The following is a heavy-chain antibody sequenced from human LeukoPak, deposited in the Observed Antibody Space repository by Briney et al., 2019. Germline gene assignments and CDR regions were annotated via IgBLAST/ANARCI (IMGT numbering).Heavy chain of an antibody. J-gene: IGHJ4*02. D-gene: IGHD1-1*01. CDR1: GFTFSSYM. Sequence: GGFLRLSCAASGFTFSSYMMNWVRQASGKGLEWVSSINSGSTYTYYTESVKGRFTVSRDNAKNSLFLQMNSLRAEDTAIYYCARSLTTLTYEGYWGQGTLVTVSS. CDR3: ARSLTTLTYEGY. CDR2: INSGSTYT. V-gene: IGHV3-21*01.